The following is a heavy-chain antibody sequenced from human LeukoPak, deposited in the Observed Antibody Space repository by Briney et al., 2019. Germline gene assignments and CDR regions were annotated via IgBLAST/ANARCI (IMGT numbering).Heavy chain of an antibody. Sequence: GGSLRLSCAASGFTFSSYWMHWVRQAPGKGLVWVSRINSDGSSTNYADSVRGLFTISRDIFKNTLYLQMNSLRAEDTAVYHCVKSAGKDGYRDVFDIWGQGTVVTVSS. V-gene: IGHV3-74*01. J-gene: IGHJ3*02. D-gene: IGHD5-24*01. CDR3: VKSAGKDGYRDVFDI. CDR2: INSDGSST. CDR1: GFTFSSYW.